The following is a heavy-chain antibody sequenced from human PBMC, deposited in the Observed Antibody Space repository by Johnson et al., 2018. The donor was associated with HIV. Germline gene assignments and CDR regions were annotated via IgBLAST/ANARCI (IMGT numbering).Heavy chain of an antibody. Sequence: EVQLVESGGGLVKPGGSLRLSCAASGFTFINAWMSWVRQAPGKGLEWVSVIYSGGSTNYADSVKGRFTISRDISKNTLYLQMNSLRAEDTAVYYCAKGLRPYGSGPSDAFDIWGQGTMVTVSS. CDR1: GFTFINAW. J-gene: IGHJ3*02. V-gene: IGHV3-66*02. CDR3: AKGLRPYGSGPSDAFDI. D-gene: IGHD3-10*01. CDR2: IYSGGST.